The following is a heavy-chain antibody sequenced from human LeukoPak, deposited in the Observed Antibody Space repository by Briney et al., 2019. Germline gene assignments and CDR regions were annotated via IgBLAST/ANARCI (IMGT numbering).Heavy chain of an antibody. CDR2: INHSGST. V-gene: IGHV4-34*01. J-gene: IGHJ6*03. CDR1: GGSFSGFY. D-gene: IGHD1-1*01. Sequence: PSETLSLTRAVYGGSFSGFYWSWIRQPPGKGLEWIGEINHSGSTNYNPSLKSRVTISVDTSKNQFSLMLSSVTAADTAVYYCARRTGTLYMDVWGKGTTVTVSS. CDR3: ARRTGTLYMDV.